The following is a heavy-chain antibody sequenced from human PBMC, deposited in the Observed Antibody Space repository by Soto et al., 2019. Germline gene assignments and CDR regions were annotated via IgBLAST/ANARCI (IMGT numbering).Heavy chain of an antibody. J-gene: IGHJ4*02. V-gene: IGHV3-30*18. CDR2: ISYDGSNK. Sequence: QVQLVESGGGVVQPGRSLRLSCAASGFTFSSYGMHWVRQAPGKGLEWVAVISYDGSNKYYADSVKGRFTISRDNSKNTLYLQMNSLRAEDTAVYYCAKDRLYNYYDSSGYYYGWGFDYWGQGTLVTVSS. D-gene: IGHD3-22*01. CDR1: GFTFSSYG. CDR3: AKDRLYNYYDSSGYYYGWGFDY.